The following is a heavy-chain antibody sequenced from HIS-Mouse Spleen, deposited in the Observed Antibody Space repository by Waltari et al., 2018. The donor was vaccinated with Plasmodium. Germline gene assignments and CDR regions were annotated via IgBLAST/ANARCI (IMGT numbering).Heavy chain of an antibody. CDR1: GGSISSSSYY. D-gene: IGHD7-27*01. CDR3: ARAWGRGVFDY. J-gene: IGHJ4*02. CDR2: IYYSGST. V-gene: IGHV4-39*02. Sequence: QLQLQESGPGLVKPSETLSLTCTVSGGSISSSSYYWGWIRQPPGKGLEWIGSIYYSGSTYTNPSLKSRVTMTTDTSTSTAYMELRSLRSDDTAVYYCARAWGRGVFDYWGQGTLVTVSS.